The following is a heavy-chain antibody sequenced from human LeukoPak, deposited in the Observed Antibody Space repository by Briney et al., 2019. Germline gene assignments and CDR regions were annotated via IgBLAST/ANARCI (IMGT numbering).Heavy chain of an antibody. CDR3: ARSTRYNWNYVGY. D-gene: IGHD1-20*01. J-gene: IGHJ4*02. V-gene: IGHV1-2*02. CDR1: GYTFTGYY. Sequence: ASVKVSCKASGYTFTGYYMHWVRQAPGQGLEWMGWINPNSGGTNYAQKFQGRVTMTRGTSISTAYMELSRLRSDDTAVYYCARSTRYNWNYVGYWGQGTLVTVSS. CDR2: INPNSGGT.